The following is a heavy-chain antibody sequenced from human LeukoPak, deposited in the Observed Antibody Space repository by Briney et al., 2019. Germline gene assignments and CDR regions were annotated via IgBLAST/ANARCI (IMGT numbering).Heavy chain of an antibody. CDR2: ISGSGGST. D-gene: IGHD3-10*01. V-gene: IGHV3-23*01. CDR3: AKRPRGNYLDPFDY. J-gene: IGHJ4*02. CDR1: GIPFSDYY. Sequence: GGSLRLSCVVSGIPFSDYYMNWIRQAPGKGLEWVSGISGSGGSTYYADSVKGRFSISRDNSKNRLYLQMNSLRAEDTAVYYCAKRPRGNYLDPFDYWGQGTLVTVSS.